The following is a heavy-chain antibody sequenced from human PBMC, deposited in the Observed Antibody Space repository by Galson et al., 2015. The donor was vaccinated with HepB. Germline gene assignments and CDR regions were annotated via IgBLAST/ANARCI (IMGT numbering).Heavy chain of an antibody. V-gene: IGHV3-30*18. CDR1: GFTFSSYG. CDR3: AKVQYSSSWYFDY. D-gene: IGHD6-13*01. J-gene: IGHJ4*02. CDR2: ISYDGSNK. Sequence: SLRLSCAASGFTFSSYGMHWVRQAPGKGLEWVAVISYDGSNKYYADSVKGRFTISRDNSKNTLYLQMNSLRAEDTAVYYCAKVQYSSSWYFDYWGQGTLVTVSS.